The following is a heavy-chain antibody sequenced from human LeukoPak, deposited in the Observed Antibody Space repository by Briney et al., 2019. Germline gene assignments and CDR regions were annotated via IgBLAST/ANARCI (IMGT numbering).Heavy chain of an antibody. CDR1: GDSVSSNSAA. CDR2: TYYRSKWHS. V-gene: IGHV6-1*01. J-gene: IGHJ4*02. Sequence: SQTLSLTCAISGDSVSSNSAAWNWIRQSPSKGLKGLGRTYYRSKWHSYYAPSVKSRITINPDTSKNQFSLQLKSVTPEDTAVYYCARMVGLVSDFWGQGTLVTVSS. CDR3: ARMVGLVSDF. D-gene: IGHD3-10*01.